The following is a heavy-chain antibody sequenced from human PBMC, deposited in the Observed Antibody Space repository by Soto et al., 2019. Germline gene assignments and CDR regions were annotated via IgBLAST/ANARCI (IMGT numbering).Heavy chain of an antibody. CDR3: ATYCGGDCYPTVVFDY. Sequence: QVQLVQSGAEVKKPGASVKVSCKASGYTFTSYGISWVRQAPGQGLEWMGWISAYNGNTNYAQKLQGRVTMTTDTSTSTAYMELMSLRSDDTAVYYCATYCGGDCYPTVVFDYWGQGTMVTVSS. CDR1: GYTFTSYG. D-gene: IGHD2-21*02. J-gene: IGHJ4*02. CDR2: ISAYNGNT. V-gene: IGHV1-18*01.